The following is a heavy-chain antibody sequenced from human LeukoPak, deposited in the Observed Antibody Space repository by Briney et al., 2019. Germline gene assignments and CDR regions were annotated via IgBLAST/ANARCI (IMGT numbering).Heavy chain of an antibody. CDR1: GGSISSSSYY. CDR2: IYYSGST. D-gene: IGHD3-22*01. Sequence: SETLSLTCTVSGGSISSSSYYWGWIRQPPGKGLEWIGSIYYSGSTYYNPSLKSRVTISVDTSKNQFSLKLSSVTAADTAVYYCARAHPTYYYDSSGYYEGFDYWGQGTLVTVSS. J-gene: IGHJ4*02. V-gene: IGHV4-39*07. CDR3: ARAHPTYYYDSSGYYEGFDY.